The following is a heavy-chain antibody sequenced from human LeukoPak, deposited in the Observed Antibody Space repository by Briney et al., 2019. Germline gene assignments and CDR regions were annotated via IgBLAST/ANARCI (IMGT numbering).Heavy chain of an antibody. D-gene: IGHD2-2*02. CDR3: ARDGVGCSSTSCYNLPVEVDWYFDL. J-gene: IGHJ2*01. CDR1: GGSFSDYY. Sequence: SETLSLTCAVYGGSFSDYYWSWIRQPPGKGLEWIGYIYYSGSTYYNPSLKSRVTISVDTSKNQFSLKLSSVTAADTAVYYCARDGVGCSSTSCYNLPVEVDWYFDLWGRGTLVTVSS. CDR2: IYYSGST. V-gene: IGHV4-30-4*01.